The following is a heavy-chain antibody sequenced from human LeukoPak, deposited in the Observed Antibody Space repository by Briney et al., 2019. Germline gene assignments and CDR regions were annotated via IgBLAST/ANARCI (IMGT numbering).Heavy chain of an antibody. CDR3: ARGYRYFDL. J-gene: IGHJ2*01. Sequence: PSQTLSLTCTVSGGSISSGGYYWSWIRQPPGKGLEWIGEINHSGSTNYNPSLKSRVTISVDTSKNQFSLKLSSVTAADTAVYYCARGYRYFDLWGRGTLVTVTS. CDR2: INHSGST. D-gene: IGHD2-2*01. V-gene: IGHV4-30-2*01. CDR1: GGSISSGGYY.